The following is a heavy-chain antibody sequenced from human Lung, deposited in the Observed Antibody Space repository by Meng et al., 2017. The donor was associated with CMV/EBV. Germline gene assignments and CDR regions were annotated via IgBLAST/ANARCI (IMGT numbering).Heavy chain of an antibody. CDR1: GGSISIYF. Sequence: LRLSFPVSGGSISIYFWSWIRQPPGKGLEWNGYIYYSGSTNYNPSLKSRVTISVDTSKNQFSLKLSSVTAADTAVYYCARDLTREVAWGFDPWGQGTLVTVSS. CDR3: ARDLTREVAWGFDP. CDR2: IYYSGST. V-gene: IGHV4-59*01. J-gene: IGHJ5*02. D-gene: IGHD7-27*01.